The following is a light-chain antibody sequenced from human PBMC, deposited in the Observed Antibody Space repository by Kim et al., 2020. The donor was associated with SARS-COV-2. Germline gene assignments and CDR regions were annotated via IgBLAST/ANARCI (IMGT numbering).Light chain of an antibody. CDR3: QQYYGSPLT. CDR2: WAS. CDR1: QSVLSSSNNKNY. V-gene: IGKV4-1*01. J-gene: IGKJ4*01. Sequence: ATINCKSSQSVLSSSNNKNYLAWYQQKPGQPPKLLISWASTRESGVPDRFSGSGSGTDFTLTISSLQAEDVAVYYCQQYYGSPLTFGGGTKVDIK.